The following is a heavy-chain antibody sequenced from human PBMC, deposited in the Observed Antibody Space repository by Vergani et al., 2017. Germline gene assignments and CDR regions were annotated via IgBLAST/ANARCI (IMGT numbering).Heavy chain of an antibody. D-gene: IGHD2-15*01. CDR3: ARPVVVAAITHPFDP. Sequence: QVQLVESGGGLVKPGGSLRLSCAASGFTFSSYAMHWVRQAPGKGLEWVAVISYDGSNKYYADSVKGRFTISRDNSKNTLYLQMTSLRAEDTAVYYCARPVVVAAITHPFDPWGQGTLVTVSS. V-gene: IGHV3-30-3*01. CDR2: ISYDGSNK. J-gene: IGHJ5*02. CDR1: GFTFSSYA.